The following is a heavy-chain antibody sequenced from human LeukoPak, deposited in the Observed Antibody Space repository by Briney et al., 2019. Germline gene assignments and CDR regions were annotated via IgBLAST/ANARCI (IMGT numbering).Heavy chain of an antibody. CDR2: IKQDGSDK. Sequence: GGSLRLSRAASGFTFSSYWMSWVRQAPGKGLEWVANIKQDGSDKYYLDSVKGRFTVSRDNAKNSLYLQMNSLRAEDTAVYYCARSDGSYYFDYWGQGTLVTVSS. J-gene: IGHJ4*02. V-gene: IGHV3-7*01. CDR1: GFTFSSYW. D-gene: IGHD1-26*01. CDR3: ARSDGSYYFDY.